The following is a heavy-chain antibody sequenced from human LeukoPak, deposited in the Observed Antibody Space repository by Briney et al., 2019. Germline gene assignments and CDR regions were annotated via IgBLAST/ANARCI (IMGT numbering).Heavy chain of an antibody. CDR2: IYHSGST. CDR1: GGSISSGGYS. Sequence: SETLSLTCAVSGGSISSGGYSWSWIRQPPGKGLEWIGYIYHSGSTYYNPSLKSRVTISIDRSKNQFSLKLSSATAADTAVYYCARERNWPDYYDSSGPFDYWGQGTLVTVSS. D-gene: IGHD3-22*01. J-gene: IGHJ4*02. V-gene: IGHV4-30-2*01. CDR3: ARERNWPDYYDSSGPFDY.